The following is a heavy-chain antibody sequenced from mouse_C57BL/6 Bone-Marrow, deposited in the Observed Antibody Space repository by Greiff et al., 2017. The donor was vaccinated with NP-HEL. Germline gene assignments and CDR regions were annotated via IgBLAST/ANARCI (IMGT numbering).Heavy chain of an antibody. D-gene: IGHD2-5*01. CDR3: DRNCLPPTIVTKNYDMDD. J-gene: IGHJ4*01. CDR2: IWSGGST. CDR1: GFSLTSYG. Sequence: VMLVESGPGLVQPSQSLSITCTVSGFSLTSYGVHWVRQSPGKGLEWLGVIWSGGSTDYNAAFISRLSISKDNSKSQVFFKMNSLQADDTAIYYCDRNCLPPTIVTKNYDMDDWGQGTTVTVSS. V-gene: IGHV2-2*01.